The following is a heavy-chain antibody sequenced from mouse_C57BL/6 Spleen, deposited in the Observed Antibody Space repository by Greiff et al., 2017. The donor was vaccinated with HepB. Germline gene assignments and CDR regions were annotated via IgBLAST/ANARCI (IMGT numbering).Heavy chain of an antibody. CDR1: GYTFTDYN. CDR2: INPNNGGT. J-gene: IGHJ2*01. CDR3: ARRVYSNYNYFDY. D-gene: IGHD2-5*01. Sequence: VQLQQSGPELVKPGASVKIPCKASGYTFTDYNMDWVKQSHGKSLEWIGDINPNNGGTIYNQKFKGKATLTVDKSSSTAYMELRSLTSEDTAVYYCARRVYSNYNYFDYWGQGTTLTVSS. V-gene: IGHV1-18*01.